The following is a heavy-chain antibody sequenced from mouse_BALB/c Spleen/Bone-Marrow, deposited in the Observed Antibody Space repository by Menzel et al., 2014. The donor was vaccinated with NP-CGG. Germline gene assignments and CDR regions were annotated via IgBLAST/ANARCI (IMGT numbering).Heavy chain of an antibody. CDR2: IIGGTGGT. Sequence: VQLQQSGGEVVKPGTSVKLSGQTSGFTFSNSYISWLKLKPGQSLEWIAWIIGGTGGTTYNQKFTGTAQLTVDTSSNTAYIQLSSLTTEDSAIYYCARPLYGSSFAWFAYWGQGTLVTVSA. CDR1: GFTFSNSY. V-gene: IGHV1-54*02. J-gene: IGHJ3*01. CDR3: ARPLYGSSFAWFAY. D-gene: IGHD1-1*01.